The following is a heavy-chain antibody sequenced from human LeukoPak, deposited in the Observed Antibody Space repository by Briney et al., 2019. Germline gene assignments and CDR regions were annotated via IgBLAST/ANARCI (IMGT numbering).Heavy chain of an antibody. CDR1: GGSISSGGYY. V-gene: IGHV4-61*08. Sequence: SETLSLTCTVSGGSISSGGYYWSWIRQHPGKGLEWIGYIYYSGSTNYNPSLKSRVTISVDTSKNQFSLKLSSVTAADTAVYYCARELSRKLPNYYGSGSYGLGFDYWGQGTLVTVSS. D-gene: IGHD3-10*01. J-gene: IGHJ4*02. CDR2: IYYSGST. CDR3: ARELSRKLPNYYGSGSYGLGFDY.